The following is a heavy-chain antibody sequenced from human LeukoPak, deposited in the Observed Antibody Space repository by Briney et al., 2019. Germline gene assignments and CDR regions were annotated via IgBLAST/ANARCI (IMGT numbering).Heavy chain of an antibody. CDR1: GFTFSSYS. CDR2: ISSSSSYI. V-gene: IGHV3-21*01. Sequence: GGSLRLSCAASGFTFSSYSMNWVRQAPGKGLEWVSSISSSSSYIYYADSVKGRFTISRDNAKNSLYLQMNSLRAEDTAVYYCARDHDPTYYDFWSGSENPQGFDYWGQGTLVTVSS. J-gene: IGHJ4*02. D-gene: IGHD3-3*01. CDR3: ARDHDPTYYDFWSGSENPQGFDY.